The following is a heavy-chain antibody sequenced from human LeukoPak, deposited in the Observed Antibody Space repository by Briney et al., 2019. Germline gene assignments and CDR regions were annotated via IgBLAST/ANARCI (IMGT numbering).Heavy chain of an antibody. CDR2: ISGDGGTI. D-gene: IGHD2-2*01. CDR1: GFTFDDNA. Sequence: GGSLRLSCAASGFTFDDNAMHWVRQAPGKGLEWVSLISGDGGTIYYADSVKGRFTISRDNSKNSLYLQMNSLRTEDTALYYCARESGYCSSTSCYYGYMDVWGKGTTVTVSS. CDR3: ARESGYCSSTSCYYGYMDV. V-gene: IGHV3-43*02. J-gene: IGHJ6*03.